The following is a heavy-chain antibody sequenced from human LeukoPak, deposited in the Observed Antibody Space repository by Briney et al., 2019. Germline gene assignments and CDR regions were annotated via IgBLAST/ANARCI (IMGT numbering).Heavy chain of an antibody. CDR3: ARDQFSGSGSYRAFDI. J-gene: IGHJ3*02. CDR2: ISYDGSSE. Sequence: PGRSLRLSCAASGFTFSSYVIHWVRQAPGKGLEWVALISYDGSSEYYADSVKGRLTISRDNSKNTLYLQMNSLRAEDTALYYCARDQFSGSGSYRAFDIWGQGTMVTVSS. V-gene: IGHV3-30-3*01. CDR1: GFTFSSYV. D-gene: IGHD3-10*01.